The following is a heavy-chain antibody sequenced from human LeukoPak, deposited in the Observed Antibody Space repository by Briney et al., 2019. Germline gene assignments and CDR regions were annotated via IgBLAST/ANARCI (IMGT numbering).Heavy chain of an antibody. CDR2: IGYDGSNN. J-gene: IGHJ6*03. Sequence: GGSLRLSCAASGFTFSSYGMHWVRQAPGKGLEWVSVIGYDGSNNYYADSVKGRFTISRDNSKNTLYLQMNRLRAEDTAVYYCAKGPGYCSGGSCYYMDAWGKGTTVTVSS. CDR3: AKGPGYCSGGSCYYMDA. CDR1: GFTFSSYG. D-gene: IGHD2-15*01. V-gene: IGHV3-33*06.